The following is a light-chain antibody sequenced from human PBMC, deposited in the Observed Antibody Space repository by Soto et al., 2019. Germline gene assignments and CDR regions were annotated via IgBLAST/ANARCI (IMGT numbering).Light chain of an antibody. J-gene: IGKJ1*01. CDR1: QSVSSN. V-gene: IGKV3-15*01. CDR2: GAS. Sequence: ILMTQSPSTLAVSPGERATLSCRASQSVSSNLAWYQQKPGQAPRLLIYGASTRATGIPARLSGSGSGTEFTLTISSLQSEDFAVYYCQQYNNWITFGQGTKVDIK. CDR3: QQYNNWIT.